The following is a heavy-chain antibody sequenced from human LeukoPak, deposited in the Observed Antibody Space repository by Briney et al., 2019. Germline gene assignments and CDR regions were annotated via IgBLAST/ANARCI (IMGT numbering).Heavy chain of an antibody. V-gene: IGHV3-23*01. CDR3: ATRVPTIFGVAYFDY. CDR1: GFTFSSYA. J-gene: IGHJ4*02. CDR2: ISGSGGST. Sequence: GGSLRLSCTASGFTFSSYAMSWVRQAPGKGLEWVSAISGSGGSTYYADSVKGRFTISRDNSKNTLYLQMNSLRAEDTAVYYCATRVPTIFGVAYFDYWGRGTLVTVSS. D-gene: IGHD3-3*01.